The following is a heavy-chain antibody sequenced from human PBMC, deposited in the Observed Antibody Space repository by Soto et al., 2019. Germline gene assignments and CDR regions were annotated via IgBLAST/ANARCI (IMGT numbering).Heavy chain of an antibody. V-gene: IGHV3-21*06. Sequence: EVHLVEAGGGLVKPGESLTLSCAASGFTFGSFTLNWVRQAPGKGLEWVLSISSSSAYIYYAESVKVRFTISRDNARSKLYLQMNSLRLDDTAVYCCARDGLTFGGDWGQGTLVAVSS. D-gene: IGHD3-16*01. CDR1: GFTFGSFT. J-gene: IGHJ4*02. CDR2: ISSSSAYI. CDR3: ARDGLTFGGD.